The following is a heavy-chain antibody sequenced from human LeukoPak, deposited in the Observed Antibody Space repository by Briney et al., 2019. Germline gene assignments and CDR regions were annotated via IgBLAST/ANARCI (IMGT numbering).Heavy chain of an antibody. J-gene: IGHJ3*02. V-gene: IGHV1-69*01. Sequence: SVKVSCKASGGTFSSHAISWVRQAPGQGLEWMGGIIPIFGTANYAQKFQGRVTITADESTSTAYTELSSLRSEDTAVYYCARAGEMATIEDIHPEHDAFDIWGQGTMVTVS. D-gene: IGHD5-24*01. CDR3: ARAGEMATIEDIHPEHDAFDI. CDR1: GGTFSSHA. CDR2: IIPIFGTA.